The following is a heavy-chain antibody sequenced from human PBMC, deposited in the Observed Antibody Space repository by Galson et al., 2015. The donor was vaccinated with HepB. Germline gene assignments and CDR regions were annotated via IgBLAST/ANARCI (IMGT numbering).Heavy chain of an antibody. CDR2: IWYDESGT. CDR1: GFIFSSYG. Sequence: SLRLSCAASGFIFSSYGMHWVRQAPGKGLEWVAIIWYDESGTFYADSVKGRFTISRDNSKNTLYLQMSSLRAEDTAVYYCARDLYNSGWFSGLDPWGKGTLVTVSS. D-gene: IGHD6-19*01. CDR3: ARDLYNSGWFSGLDP. V-gene: IGHV3-33*01. J-gene: IGHJ5*02.